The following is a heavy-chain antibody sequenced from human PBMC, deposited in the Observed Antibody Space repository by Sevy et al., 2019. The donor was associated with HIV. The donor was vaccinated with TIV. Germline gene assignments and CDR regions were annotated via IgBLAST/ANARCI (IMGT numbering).Heavy chain of an antibody. D-gene: IGHD5-12*01. Sequence: GGSLRLSCAASGFTFSNYAMHWVRQAPGKGLEWVAVISYDGSNKYYAYSVKGRFTISRDNSKNTLYLQMNSLRAEDTAVYYCARVDEQRWLRLYYFDYWGQGTLVTVSS. J-gene: IGHJ4*02. V-gene: IGHV3-30*04. CDR1: GFTFSNYA. CDR2: ISYDGSNK. CDR3: ARVDEQRWLRLYYFDY.